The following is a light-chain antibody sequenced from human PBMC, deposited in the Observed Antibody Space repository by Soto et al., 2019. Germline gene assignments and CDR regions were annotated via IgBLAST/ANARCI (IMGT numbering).Light chain of an antibody. CDR2: AAS. CDR1: QSVSSY. CDR3: QQRSNWPLT. V-gene: IGKV3-11*01. J-gene: IGKJ4*01. Sequence: IVLTQSPAILSLSPLERATLSFMASQSVSSYLTWYQQKPGQAPRLLIYAASTRATGIPARFSGSGSGTDFTLTISSLEPEDFAVYYCQQRSNWPLTFGGGTKVDIK.